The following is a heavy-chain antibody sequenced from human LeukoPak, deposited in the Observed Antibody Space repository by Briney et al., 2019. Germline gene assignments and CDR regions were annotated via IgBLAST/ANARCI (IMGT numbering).Heavy chain of an antibody. CDR3: ARYCSGGSCYSSVAFDI. D-gene: IGHD2-15*01. CDR2: ISAYNGNT. J-gene: IGHJ3*02. V-gene: IGHV1-18*01. CDR1: GYTLTSYG. Sequence: GASVKVSCKASGYTLTSYGISWVRQAPGQGLEWMGWISAYNGNTNYAQKLQGRVTMTTDTSTSTAYMELRSLRSDDTAVYYCARYCSGGSCYSSVAFDIWGQGTMVTVSS.